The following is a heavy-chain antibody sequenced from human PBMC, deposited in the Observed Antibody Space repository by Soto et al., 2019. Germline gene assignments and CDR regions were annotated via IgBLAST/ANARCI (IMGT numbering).Heavy chain of an antibody. CDR3: ARERMSITIFGVDPNTYGMDV. V-gene: IGHV3-33*01. CDR1: GFTFSSYG. CDR2: IWYDGSNK. J-gene: IGHJ6*02. Sequence: QVQLVESGGGVVQPGRSLRLSCAASGFTFSSYGMHWVRQAPGKGLEWVAVIWYDGSNKYYADSVKGRFTISRDNSKNXVXLXXSRLRAEDAAVYYWARERMSITIFGVDPNTYGMDVWGQGTTVTVSS. D-gene: IGHD3-3*01.